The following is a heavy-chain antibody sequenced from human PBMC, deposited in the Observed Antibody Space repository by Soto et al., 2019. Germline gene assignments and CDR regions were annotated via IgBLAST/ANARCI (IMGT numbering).Heavy chain of an antibody. Sequence: SVKVSCKASGGTFSSYAISWVRQAPGQGLEWMGGIIPIFGTANYAQKFQGRVTITADESTSTAYMELSSLRSEDTAVYYCARGGEGMIQTSHSHYYYYGMDVWGQGTTVTV. CDR2: IIPIFGTA. CDR3: ARGGEGMIQTSHSHYYYYGMDV. CDR1: GGTFSSYA. J-gene: IGHJ6*02. V-gene: IGHV1-69*13. D-gene: IGHD5-18*01.